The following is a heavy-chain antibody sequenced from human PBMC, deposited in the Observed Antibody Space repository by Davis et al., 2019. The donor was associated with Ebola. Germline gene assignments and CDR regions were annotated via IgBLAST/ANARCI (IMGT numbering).Heavy chain of an antibody. CDR1: VGTFSSYA. Sequence: ASVKVSCKASVGTFSSYAISWVRQGPGQGLEWMGWISAYNGNTNYAQKLQGRVTMTTDTSTSTAYMELRSLRSDDTAVYYCASDKTPGNYWGQGTLVTVSS. D-gene: IGHD3-10*01. CDR2: ISAYNGNT. V-gene: IGHV1-18*01. CDR3: ASDKTPGNY. J-gene: IGHJ4*02.